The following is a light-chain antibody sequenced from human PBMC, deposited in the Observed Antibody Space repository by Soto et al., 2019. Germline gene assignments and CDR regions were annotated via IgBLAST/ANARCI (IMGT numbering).Light chain of an antibody. V-gene: IGKV3-15*01. J-gene: IGKJ5*01. CDR3: QQYNNWPPIP. CDR1: QGVSSK. CDR2: GAS. Sequence: EILVTQKTATLSVSPGERATLSCRASQGVSSKLAWYQQKPGQAPRLLIYGASTRATGIPARFSGRWSGTEFTLTISSLQSEDFAVHYCQQYNNWPPIPFGQGTRLEIK.